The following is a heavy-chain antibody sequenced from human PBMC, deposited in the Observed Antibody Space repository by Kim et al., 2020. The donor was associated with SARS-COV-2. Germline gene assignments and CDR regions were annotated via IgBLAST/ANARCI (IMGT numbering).Heavy chain of an antibody. CDR2: TSSDGSIT. J-gene: IGHJ4*02. D-gene: IGHD3-10*01. CDR1: GFTFNTYA. CDR3: VREGYASGTIGDFDY. V-gene: IGHV3-30-3*01. Sequence: GGSLRHSCLGSGFTFNTYALNWIRQAPGKGLQWVAVTSSDGSITIYADSVKGRFTISRDNSKNTVYLQMNSLSVEDTALYYCVREGYASGTIGDFDYWGQGTLVTVSS.